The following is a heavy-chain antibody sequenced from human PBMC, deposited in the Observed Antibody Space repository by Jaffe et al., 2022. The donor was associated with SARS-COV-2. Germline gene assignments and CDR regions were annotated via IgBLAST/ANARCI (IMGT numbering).Heavy chain of an antibody. CDR3: AKVLTGYYYYMEV. CDR1: GFTFSIYA. V-gene: IGHV3-23*04. D-gene: IGHD6-13*01. Sequence: EVQLVESGGGLVQPGGSLRLSCAASGFTFSIYAMIWVRQAPGQGLEWVSGIGGSGGSTFYGDSTKGRFTISRDNSRNIVYLQINSLRAEDTAVYYCAKVLTGYYYYMEVWGKGTTVTVSS. CDR2: IGGSGGST. J-gene: IGHJ6*03.